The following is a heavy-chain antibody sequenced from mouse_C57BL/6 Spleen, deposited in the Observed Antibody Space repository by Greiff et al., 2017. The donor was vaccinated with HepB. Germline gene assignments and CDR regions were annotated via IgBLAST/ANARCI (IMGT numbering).Heavy chain of an antibody. CDR3: ARSQSTMVTRNAMDY. J-gene: IGHJ4*01. CDR1: GYTFTDYY. CDR2: INPYNGGT. Sequence: EVQLQQSGPVLVKPGASVKMSCKASGYTFTDYYMNWVKQSHGKSLEWIGVINPYNGGTSYNQKFKGKATLTVDKSSSTAYMELNSLTSEDSAVYYCARSQSTMVTRNAMDYWGQGTSVTVSS. D-gene: IGHD2-2*01. V-gene: IGHV1-19*01.